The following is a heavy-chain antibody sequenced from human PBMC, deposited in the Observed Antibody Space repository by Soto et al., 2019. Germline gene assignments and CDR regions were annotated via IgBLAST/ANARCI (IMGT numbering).Heavy chain of an antibody. D-gene: IGHD2-2*01. Sequence: QVQLVQSGAEVRKPGASVKVSCKASGYTFTSYGINWVRQATGQGLEWMGWMTPYSDNTDYAQKFQGRVTMTRDTSIGTAYMELSSLTSEDTAVYYCARKYCSSTSCKLFYFDYWGQGTLVTVSS. CDR2: MTPYSDNT. CDR3: ARKYCSSTSCKLFYFDY. V-gene: IGHV1-8*01. CDR1: GYTFTSYG. J-gene: IGHJ4*02.